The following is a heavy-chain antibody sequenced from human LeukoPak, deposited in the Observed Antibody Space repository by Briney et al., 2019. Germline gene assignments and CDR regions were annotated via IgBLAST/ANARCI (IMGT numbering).Heavy chain of an antibody. CDR3: ARRIAARAFDY. CDR1: GDSISSSSYY. J-gene: IGHJ4*02. V-gene: IGHV4-39*01. CDR2: IYYSGST. D-gene: IGHD6-6*01. Sequence: SETLSLTSTVSGDSISSSSYYWGWIRQPPGKGLEWIGSIYYSGSTYYNPSLKSRVTISVDTSKNQFSLKLSSVTAADTAVYYCARRIAARAFDYWGQGTLVTVSS.